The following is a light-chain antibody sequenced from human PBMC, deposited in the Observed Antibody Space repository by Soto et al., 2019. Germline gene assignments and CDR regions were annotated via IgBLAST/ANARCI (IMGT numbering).Light chain of an antibody. Sequence: DIQMTQSPSTLSASVGDRVTITCRASQSISSWLAWYQQKPGKAPKLLIYDPSSLESGVPSRFSGSGSGTEFTLTISSLQPDDFATYYCQQYNSYSKTFGPGTKVEIK. CDR2: DPS. J-gene: IGKJ1*01. CDR1: QSISSW. V-gene: IGKV1-5*01. CDR3: QQYNSYSKT.